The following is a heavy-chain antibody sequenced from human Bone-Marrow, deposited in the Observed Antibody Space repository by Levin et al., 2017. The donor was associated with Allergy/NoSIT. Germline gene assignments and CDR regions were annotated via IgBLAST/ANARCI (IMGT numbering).Heavy chain of an antibody. V-gene: IGHV1-69*02. CDR1: GGTFNDYT. J-gene: IGHJ6*02. D-gene: IGHD1-1*01. CDR3: ARAETTDYYYGMDV. Sequence: PGGSLRLSCQASGGTFNDYTINWVRQAPGQGLEWMGRIIPLINVENQAQKFQGRVTFTADKSTSTVYMEVSSLTHDDTAIYYCARAETTDYYYGMDVWGPGTTVTVTS. CDR2: IIPLINVE.